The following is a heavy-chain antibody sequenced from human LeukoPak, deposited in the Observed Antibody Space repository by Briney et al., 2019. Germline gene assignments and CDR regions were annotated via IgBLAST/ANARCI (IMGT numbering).Heavy chain of an antibody. Sequence: GGSLRLSCAASGFTFDDYAMHWVRQAPGKGLEWVSLISGDGGSTYYADSVRGRFTISRDNSKNSLYLQMSSLRDEDTAVYYCARDSGYSYADDYWGQGTLVTVSS. V-gene: IGHV3-43*02. D-gene: IGHD5-18*01. CDR2: ISGDGGST. CDR3: ARDSGYSYADDY. J-gene: IGHJ4*02. CDR1: GFTFDDYA.